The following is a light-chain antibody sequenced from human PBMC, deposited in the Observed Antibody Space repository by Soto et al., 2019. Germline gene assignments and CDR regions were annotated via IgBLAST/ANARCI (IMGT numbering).Light chain of an antibody. Sequence: QSALTQPASVSGSPGQSFTISCTGTSSDVGSHNLVSWYQQHPGQAPKLMIYEVSKRPLGVSARFSASKSGNTASLTISGLQDEDEADYYCCSYGGSRAVFGGGTQLTVL. V-gene: IGLV2-23*02. CDR1: SSDVGSHNL. J-gene: IGLJ7*01. CDR3: CSYGGSRAV. CDR2: EVS.